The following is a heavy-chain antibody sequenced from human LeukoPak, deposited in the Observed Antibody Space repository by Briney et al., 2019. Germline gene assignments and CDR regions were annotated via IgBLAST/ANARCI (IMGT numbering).Heavy chain of an antibody. CDR1: GYSFTTFW. V-gene: IGHV5-51*01. Sequence: GESLKISCKGSGYSFTTFWIGWVRQMPGKGLEWMGIIYPGDSDTRYSPSFQGQVTISADKSISTAYLQWSSLKASDTAMYYCASVTLSIAAFDAFEIWGQGTMVTVSS. J-gene: IGHJ3*02. CDR3: ASVTLSIAAFDAFEI. CDR2: IYPGDSDT. D-gene: IGHD6-13*01.